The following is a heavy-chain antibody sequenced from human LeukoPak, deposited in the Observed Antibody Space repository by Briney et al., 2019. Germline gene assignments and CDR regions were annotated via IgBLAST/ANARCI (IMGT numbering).Heavy chain of an antibody. V-gene: IGHV2-70*04. Sequence: SGPALVQPTQPLTLTCTFSGFSLRTSGMRVSWIRQPPGKALEWLARIDWDDDKFYSTSLKTRLTISKDTSKNQVVLTMTNMDPVDTATYYCARGYSSGFSFDYWGQGTLVTVSS. J-gene: IGHJ4*02. CDR1: GFSLRTSGMR. CDR2: IDWDDDK. D-gene: IGHD6-19*01. CDR3: ARGYSSGFSFDY.